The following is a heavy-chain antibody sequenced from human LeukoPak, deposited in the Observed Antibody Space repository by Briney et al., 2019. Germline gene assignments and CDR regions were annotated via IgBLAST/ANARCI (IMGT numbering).Heavy chain of an antibody. D-gene: IGHD6-19*01. J-gene: IGHJ6*02. CDR3: ARDRRVPWIAVARRLMDV. Sequence: SGGSLRLSCAASGFTFSSYSMNWVRQAPGKGLEWVSYISSSSSTIYYADSVKGRFTFSRDNAKNSLYLQMNSLRDEDTAVYYCARDRRVPWIAVARRLMDVWGQGTTVTVSS. V-gene: IGHV3-48*02. CDR2: ISSSSSTI. CDR1: GFTFSSYS.